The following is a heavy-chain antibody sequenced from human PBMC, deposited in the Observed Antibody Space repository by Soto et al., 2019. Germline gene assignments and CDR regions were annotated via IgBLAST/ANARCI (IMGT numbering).Heavy chain of an antibody. CDR3: ARGDYHDSSGPFSDAFDI. D-gene: IGHD3-22*01. CDR1: GFTFSIYW. Sequence: EMQLVESGGGLVQPGGSLRLSCAATGFTFSIYWMRWVRQAPGKGLEWVANIKPDGSEKWFGDSVKGRFIISRDNAKNSLYLEMNSLRDEDTAVYYCARGDYHDSSGPFSDAFDIWGQGTTVTVSS. J-gene: IGHJ3*02. V-gene: IGHV3-7*04. CDR2: IKPDGSEK.